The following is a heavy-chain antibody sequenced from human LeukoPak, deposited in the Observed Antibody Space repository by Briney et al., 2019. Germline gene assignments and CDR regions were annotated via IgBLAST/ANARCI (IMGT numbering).Heavy chain of an antibody. V-gene: IGHV5-51*01. CDR3: ASRTRGYSSSWLFDY. J-gene: IGHJ4*02. CDR1: GYSFTSYW. CDR2: IYPGDSDT. D-gene: IGHD6-13*01. Sequence: GESLKISCKASGYSFTSYWISWVRQMPGKGLEWMGIIYPGDSDTRYSPSFQGQVTISADKSISTAYLQWSSLKASDTAMYYCASRTRGYSSSWLFDYWGQGTLVTVSS.